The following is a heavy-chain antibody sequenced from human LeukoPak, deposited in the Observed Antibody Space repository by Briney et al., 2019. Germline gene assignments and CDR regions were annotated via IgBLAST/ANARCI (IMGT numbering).Heavy chain of an antibody. J-gene: IGHJ6*03. CDR3: GIVVVPAAIPIYYYYMDV. CDR2: IIPILGIA. D-gene: IGHD2-2*02. V-gene: IGHV1-69*04. CDR1: GGTFSSYA. Sequence: SVKVSCKASGGTFSSYAISWVRQAPGQGLEWMGRIIPILGIANYAQKFQGRVTITADKSTSTAYMELSSLRSEDTAVYYCGIVVVPAAIPIYYYYMDVWGKGTTVTVSS.